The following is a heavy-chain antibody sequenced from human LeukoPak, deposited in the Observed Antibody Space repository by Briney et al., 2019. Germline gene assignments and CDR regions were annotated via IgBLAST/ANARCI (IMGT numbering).Heavy chain of an antibody. D-gene: IGHD2-15*01. CDR2: IHSGGST. V-gene: IGHV3-53*01. CDR1: GFTVTSNY. CDR3: AKEGYCSGDTCYGGYYMDV. J-gene: IGHJ6*03. Sequence: AGGSLRLSCAASGFTVTSNYMSWVRQAPGKGLEWVSDIHSGGSTYYADSVKGRFTISRDNSKNTLYLQMNSLRAEDTAVYYCAKEGYCSGDTCYGGYYMDVWGKGTTVTISS.